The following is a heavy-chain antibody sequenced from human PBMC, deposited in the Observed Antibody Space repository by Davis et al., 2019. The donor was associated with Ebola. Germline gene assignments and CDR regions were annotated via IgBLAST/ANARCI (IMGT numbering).Heavy chain of an antibody. CDR3: ARDCRLFRIANWFDP. CDR2: IKQDGSEK. J-gene: IGHJ5*02. Sequence: GGSLRLSCAASGFTFSSYGMSWVRQAPGPGLEWVANIKQDGSEKYYVDSVKGRFTISRDNAKNSLYLQMNSLRAEDTAVYYCARDCRLFRIANWFDPWGQGTLVTVSS. CDR1: GFTFSSYG. D-gene: IGHD2/OR15-2a*01. V-gene: IGHV3-7*03.